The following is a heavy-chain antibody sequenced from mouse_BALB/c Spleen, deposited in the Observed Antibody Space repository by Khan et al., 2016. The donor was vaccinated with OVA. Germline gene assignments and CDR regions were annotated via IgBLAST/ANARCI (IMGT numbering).Heavy chain of an antibody. D-gene: IGHD3-1*01. CDR2: IYPGNDNT. J-gene: IGHJ3*01. V-gene: IGHV1-77*01. CDR1: GYTFTDYY. Sequence: QVQLQQSGAELARPGASVRLSCKASGYTFTDYYINWMKQRTGQGLEWIGHIYPGNDNTYYNENFKGKATLTADQSSSTAFMHLSSLTSADSEVYFCSRSGLGSFAFWGQGTLVTVS. CDR3: SRSGLGSFAF.